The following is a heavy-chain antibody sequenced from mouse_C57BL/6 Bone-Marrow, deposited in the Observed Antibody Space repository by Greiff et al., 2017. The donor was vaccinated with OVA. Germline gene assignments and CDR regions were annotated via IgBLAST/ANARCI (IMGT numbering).Heavy chain of an antibody. J-gene: IGHJ1*03. CDR2: IWWNDDK. CDR1: GFSLSTSNMG. CDR3: AQISPYYYGSSYRYWDFDF. Sequence: QVTLKVSGPGILQPSQTLSLTCSFSGFSLSTSNMGIGWIRQPSGKGLEWLAHIWWNDDKYYNPSLKSRLTISKDTSTNQVFLKSTSVDTADTATYYFAQISPYYYGSSYRYWDFDFWGTGTTVTVSS. D-gene: IGHD1-1*01. V-gene: IGHV8-5*01.